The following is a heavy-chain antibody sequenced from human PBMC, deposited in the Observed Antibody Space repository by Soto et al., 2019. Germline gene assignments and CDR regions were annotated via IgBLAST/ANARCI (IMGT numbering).Heavy chain of an antibody. CDR1: VGSISSVGYY. D-gene: IGHD5-12*01. J-gene: IGHJ4*02. V-gene: IGHV4-31*03. CDR3: ARQRDGYNYRYFDY. CDR2: IYYSGST. Sequence: QVQLQESGPGLVKPSQTLSLTCTISVGSISSVGYYWSWIRQHPGKGLEWIGYIYYSGSTYYNPSLKSRVTISVDTSKNQFSLKLRSVTAADTAVYYCARQRDGYNYRYFDYWGQGTLVTVSS.